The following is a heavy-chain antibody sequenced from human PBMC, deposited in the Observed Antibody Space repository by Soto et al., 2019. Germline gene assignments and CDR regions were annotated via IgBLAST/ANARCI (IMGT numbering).Heavy chain of an antibody. CDR3: RRGGISHWAYFYYMDV. J-gene: IGHJ6*03. D-gene: IGHD2-21*01. Sequence: QVQLQQWGAGLLKPSETLSLTCVVSGGSLSDYFWSWIRQPPGMALEWIGEINHLGSINYNPSLKSRAPMSVDTSKNKFSLTLSAVPAADTATYACRRGGISHWAYFYYMDVWDRGTTVTVSS. CDR1: GGSLSDYF. V-gene: IGHV4-34*01. CDR2: INHLGSI.